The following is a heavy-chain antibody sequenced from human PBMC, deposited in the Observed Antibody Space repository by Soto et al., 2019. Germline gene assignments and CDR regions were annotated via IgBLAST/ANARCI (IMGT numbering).Heavy chain of an antibody. CDR1: GGTFSSYA. CDR2: ITPIFGTA. CDR3: ERGLSSSYSPYYFDY. V-gene: IGHV1-69*06. D-gene: IGHD3-22*01. J-gene: IGHJ4*02. Sequence: SVKVSCKASGGTFSSYALSWVRQAPGQGLEWMGVITPIFGTANYAQKFKGRVTITADNSTSTAYMELSSLRYEDTAGYYCERGLSSSYSPYYFDYWGQGTMVTVSS.